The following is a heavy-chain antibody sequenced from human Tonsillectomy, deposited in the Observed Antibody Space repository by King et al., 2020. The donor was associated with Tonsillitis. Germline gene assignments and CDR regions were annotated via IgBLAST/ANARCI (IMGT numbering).Heavy chain of an antibody. J-gene: IGHJ4*02. CDR2: IYHSGST. Sequence: VQLQQWGAGLLKPSETLSLTCAVYGGSFSGYYWSWIRQPPGKGLEWIGEIYHSGSTNYNPSLKSRVTISLDTSKNQFSLKLSSVTAADTAVYYCARGKYDVWGGDPDYFDYWGQGTLVTVSS. D-gene: IGHD3-3*01. CDR1: GGSFSGYY. CDR3: ARGKYDVWGGDPDYFDY. V-gene: IGHV4-34*01.